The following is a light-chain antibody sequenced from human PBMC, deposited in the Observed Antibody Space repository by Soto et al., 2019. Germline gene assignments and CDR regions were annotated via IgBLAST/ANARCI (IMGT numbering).Light chain of an antibody. J-gene: IGKJ1*01. Sequence: EIVMTQSPATLSVSPVEIANLFFIASQSVSSNLAWYQQKPGQSPRLLIHAVSTRATGIPARFSGSGSGTEFTLTIRSLQSEDFAVYYCQQYDSSPPWKCGQGTKGDI. CDR2: AVS. CDR1: QSVSSN. CDR3: QQYDSSPPWK. V-gene: IGKV3-15*01.